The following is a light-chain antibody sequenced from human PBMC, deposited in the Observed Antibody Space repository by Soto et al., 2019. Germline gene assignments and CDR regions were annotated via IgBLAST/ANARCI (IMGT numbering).Light chain of an antibody. Sequence: EIVLTQSPVTLSLSPGERGTLSCRASQSVSSRLAWYQQKPGQAPRLLIYDVSNRATGIPARFSGSGSGTDFTLTISSLEPEDFAVYYCQQRDYWQVTFGQGTRLEIK. J-gene: IGKJ5*01. CDR2: DVS. V-gene: IGKV3-11*01. CDR3: QQRDYWQVT. CDR1: QSVSSR.